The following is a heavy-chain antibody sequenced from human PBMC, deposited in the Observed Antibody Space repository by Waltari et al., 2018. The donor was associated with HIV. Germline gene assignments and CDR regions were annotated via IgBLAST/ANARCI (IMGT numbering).Heavy chain of an antibody. V-gene: IGHV4-30-4*08. CDR2: IYYTGST. CDR3: AREVYCSGASCSTHYFFDF. CDR1: GASVTSGEHY. D-gene: IGHD2-15*01. Sequence: QVQLQESGPRLVKPSQTLSVTCTVPGASVTSGEHYWTWIRKAPGVGLAWIGYIYYTGSTYYSPSLKSRLSMSLDKSKNQFSLRLTSVTAADTAIYYCAREVYCSGASCSTHYFFDFWGQGILVPVSS. J-gene: IGHJ4*02.